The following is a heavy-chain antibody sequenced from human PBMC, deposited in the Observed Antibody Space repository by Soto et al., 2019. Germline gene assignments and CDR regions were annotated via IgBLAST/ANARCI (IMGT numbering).Heavy chain of an antibody. CDR3: AKGSGSDFWSGYYF. V-gene: IGHV3-30*18. CDR2: ISYDGRNK. Sequence: QVQLVESGGGVVQPGRSLRLFCAASGFTFSSYGMHWVRQAPGKGLEWVAVISYDGRNKYYADSVKGRFTISRDNSKNTLYLQMDSLRAEDTAVYYCAKGSGSDFWSGYYFWGHGTLVTVSS. D-gene: IGHD3-3*01. CDR1: GFTFSSYG. J-gene: IGHJ4*01.